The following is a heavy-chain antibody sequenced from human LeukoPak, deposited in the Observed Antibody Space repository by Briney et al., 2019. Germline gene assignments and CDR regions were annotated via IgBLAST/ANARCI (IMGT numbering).Heavy chain of an antibody. D-gene: IGHD5-12*01. CDR2: ISSSSSTI. J-gene: IGHJ6*04. Sequence: PGGSLRLSCAASGFTFSSYSMNWVRQAPGKGLEWVSYISSSSSTIYYADSVRGRFTISRDDAKNSLYLQMNSLRAEDTAVYYCARTMDLVATISGMDVWGKGTTVTVSS. CDR3: ARTMDLVATISGMDV. CDR1: GFTFSSYS. V-gene: IGHV3-48*04.